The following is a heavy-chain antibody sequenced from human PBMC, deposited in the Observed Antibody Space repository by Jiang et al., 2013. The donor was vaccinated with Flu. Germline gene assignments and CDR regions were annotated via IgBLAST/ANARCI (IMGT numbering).Heavy chain of an antibody. V-gene: IGHV4-59*08. CDR2: IYYSGST. CDR1: GGSISSYY. CDR3: ARRGDCSGGSCYSNWFDP. J-gene: IGHJ5*02. Sequence: PGLVKPSETLSLTCTVSGGSISSYYWSWIRQPPGKGLEWIGYIYYSGSTNYNPSLKSRVTISVDTSKNQFSLKLSSVTAADTAVYYCARRGDCSGGSCYSNWFDPWGQGTLVTVSS. D-gene: IGHD2-15*01.